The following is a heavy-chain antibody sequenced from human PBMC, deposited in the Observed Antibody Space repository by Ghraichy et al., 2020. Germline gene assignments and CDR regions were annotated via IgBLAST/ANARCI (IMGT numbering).Heavy chain of an antibody. V-gene: IGHV3-11*03. CDR1: GFTFSDYY. CDR3: ASSLHTAMGEYYFDY. J-gene: IGHJ4*02. Sequence: LSLTCAASGFTFSDYYMSWIRQAPGKGLEWVSYISSSSYTNYADSVKGRFTISRDNAKNSLYLQMNSLRAEDTAVYYCASSLHTAMGEYYFDYWGQGTLVTVSS. D-gene: IGHD5-18*01. CDR2: ISSSSYT.